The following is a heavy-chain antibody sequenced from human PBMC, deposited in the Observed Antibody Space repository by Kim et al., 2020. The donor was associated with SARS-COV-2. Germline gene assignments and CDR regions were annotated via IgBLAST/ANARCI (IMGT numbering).Heavy chain of an antibody. D-gene: IGHD5-12*01. V-gene: IGHV3-30*02. CDR3: AKGIYSGYDAADY. J-gene: IGHJ4*02. Sequence: YYADSVKGRFTISRDNSKNTLYLQMNSLRAEDTAVYYCAKGIYSGYDAADYWGQGTLVTVSS.